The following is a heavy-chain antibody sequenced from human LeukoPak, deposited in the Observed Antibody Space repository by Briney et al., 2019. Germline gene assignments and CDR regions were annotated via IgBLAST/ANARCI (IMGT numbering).Heavy chain of an antibody. CDR3: VRRAAFPGNYYFDY. V-gene: IGHV4-59*08. CDR2: IYYTGST. D-gene: IGHD2-15*01. CDR1: GGSISSYY. Sequence: PSETLSLTCTLAGGSISSYYWSWIRQPPGKALEWIGYIYYTGSTSYNPSLKSRTTISLDASKNQFSLKLTSVTAADTAVYYCVRRAAFPGNYYFDYWGQGTLVTVSS. J-gene: IGHJ4*02.